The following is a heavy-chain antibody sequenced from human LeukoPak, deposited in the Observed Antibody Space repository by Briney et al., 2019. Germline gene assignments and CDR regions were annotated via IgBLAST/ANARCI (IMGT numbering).Heavy chain of an antibody. CDR2: ISSSGRTI. V-gene: IGHV3-48*03. Sequence: GGSLRLSCAASGFTFSSYEMNWVRPAPGKGLEWVSYISSSGRTIYYADSVKGRFTISRDNAKNSLYLQMNSRRAEDTAVYYCAELGITMIGGVWGKGTTVTISS. CDR1: GFTFSSYE. J-gene: IGHJ6*04. D-gene: IGHD3-10*02. CDR3: AELGITMIGGV.